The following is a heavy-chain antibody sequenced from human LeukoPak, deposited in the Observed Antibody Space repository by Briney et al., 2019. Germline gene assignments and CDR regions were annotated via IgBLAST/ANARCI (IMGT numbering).Heavy chain of an antibody. D-gene: IGHD6-13*01. J-gene: IGHJ4*02. Sequence: SETLSLTCTVSGGSISSSSYYWGWIRQPPGKGLEWIGSIYYSGSTYYNPSLKSRVTISVDTSKNQFSLKLSSVTAADTAVYYCARQHEMYSSSHPIDYWGQGTLVTVSS. CDR1: GGSISSSSYY. CDR2: IYYSGST. V-gene: IGHV4-39*01. CDR3: ARQHEMYSSSHPIDY.